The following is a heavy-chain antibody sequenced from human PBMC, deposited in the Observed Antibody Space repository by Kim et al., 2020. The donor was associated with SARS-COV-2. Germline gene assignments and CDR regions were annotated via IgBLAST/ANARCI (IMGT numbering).Heavy chain of an antibody. CDR3: ASPYGDYGPPYWYFDL. J-gene: IGHJ2*01. CDR2: INHSGST. D-gene: IGHD4-17*01. Sequence: SETLSLTCAVYGGSFSGYYWSWIRQPPGKGLEWIGEINHSGSTNYNPSLKSRVTISVDTSKNQFSLKLSSVTAADTAVYYCASPYGDYGPPYWYFDLWGRGTLVTVSS. V-gene: IGHV4-34*01. CDR1: GGSFSGYY.